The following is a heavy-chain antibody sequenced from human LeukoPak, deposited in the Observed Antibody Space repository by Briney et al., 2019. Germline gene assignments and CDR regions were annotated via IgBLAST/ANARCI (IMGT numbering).Heavy chain of an antibody. CDR2: ISYDGSNK. D-gene: IGHD2-2*02. CDR3: ARGVCSSTSCYTYYYYGMDV. CDR1: GFTFSSYA. Sequence: GRSLRLSCAASGFTFSSYAMHWVRQAPGKGLEWVAVISYDGSNKYYADSAKGRFTISRDNSKNTLYLQMNSLRAEDTAVYYCARGVCSSTSCYTYYYYGMDVWGQGTTVTVSS. V-gene: IGHV3-30-3*01. J-gene: IGHJ6*02.